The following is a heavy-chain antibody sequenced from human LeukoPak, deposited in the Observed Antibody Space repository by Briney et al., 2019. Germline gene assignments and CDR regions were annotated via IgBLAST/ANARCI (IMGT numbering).Heavy chain of an antibody. CDR2: IYYSGST. D-gene: IGHD2-21*01. Sequence: SETLSLTCTVSGDSISSYYWSWMRQPPGKGGEWLGYIYYSGSTNYNPSLKSRVTISVDTSKNQFSLKLSSVTAADTAVYYCASLRDYSSAFDIWGQGTMVTVSS. V-gene: IGHV4-59*01. CDR1: GDSISSYY. J-gene: IGHJ3*02. CDR3: ASLRDYSSAFDI.